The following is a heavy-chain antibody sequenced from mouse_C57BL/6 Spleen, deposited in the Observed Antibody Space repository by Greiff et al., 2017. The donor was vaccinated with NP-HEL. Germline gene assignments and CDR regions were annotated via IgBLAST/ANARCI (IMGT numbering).Heavy chain of an antibody. CDR3: ARMEYYGSSSYYYAMDY. CDR1: GYTFTSYW. Sequence: QVQLQQPGAELVKPGASVKLSCKASGYTFTSYWMHWVKQRPGQGLEWIGMIHPNSGSTNYNEKFKSKATLTVDKSSSTAYMQLSSLTSEDSAVYYCARMEYYGSSSYYYAMDYWGQGTSVTVSS. CDR2: IHPNSGST. D-gene: IGHD1-1*01. J-gene: IGHJ4*01. V-gene: IGHV1-64*01.